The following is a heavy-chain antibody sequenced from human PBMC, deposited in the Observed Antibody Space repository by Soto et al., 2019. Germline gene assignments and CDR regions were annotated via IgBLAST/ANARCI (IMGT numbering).Heavy chain of an antibody. J-gene: IGHJ6*01. Sequence: GGSRRLSCAASGFTFSSNGMHWVRQAPGKGLEWVAVISYGGSDKYYADSVKGRFTISRDNSKNTLYLQTNSLRAEDTAVYYCSKADYNTSSGQVNCAMDVCGQCARVTVTS. CDR3: SKADYNTSSGQVNCAMDV. CDR1: GFTFSSNG. D-gene: IGHD3-9*01. CDR2: ISYGGSDK. V-gene: IGHV3-30*18.